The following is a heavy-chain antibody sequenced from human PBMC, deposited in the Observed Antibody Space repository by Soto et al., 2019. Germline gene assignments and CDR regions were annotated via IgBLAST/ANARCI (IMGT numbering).Heavy chain of an antibody. V-gene: IGHV1-46*01. CDR3: ARPDSSGYTYFDY. CDR1: GYTFTSYY. CDR2: INPSGGST. Sequence: QVQLVQSGAEVKKPGASVKVSCKASGYTFTSYYMHWVRQAPGQGLEWMGIINPSGGSTSYGQKFQGRVTMTRDTSTNTVYMELSSLRSEDTAVYYCARPDSSGYTYFDYWGQGTLVTVSS. D-gene: IGHD3-22*01. J-gene: IGHJ4*02.